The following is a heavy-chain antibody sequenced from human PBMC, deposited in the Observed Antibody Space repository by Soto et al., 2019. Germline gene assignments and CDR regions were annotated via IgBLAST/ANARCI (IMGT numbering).Heavy chain of an antibody. D-gene: IGHD3-3*01. J-gene: IGHJ6*02. CDR2: IIPIFGTA. Sequence: QVQLVQSGAEVKKPGSSVKVSCKASGGTFSSYAISWVRQAPGQGLEWMGGIIPIFGTANYAQKFQGRVTITADESTSTAYMELISLRSEDTAVYYCARDRKYYDFWSGYRNLYYYYYGMDVWGQGTTVTVSS. CDR1: GGTFSSYA. V-gene: IGHV1-69*01. CDR3: ARDRKYYDFWSGYRNLYYYYYGMDV.